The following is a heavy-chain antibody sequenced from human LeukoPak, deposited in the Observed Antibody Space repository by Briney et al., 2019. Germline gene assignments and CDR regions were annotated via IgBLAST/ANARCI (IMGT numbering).Heavy chain of an antibody. J-gene: IGHJ6*02. V-gene: IGHV3-64*01. CDR3: ARDGSSMDV. CDR2: ISSNGGST. CDR1: GFTFSSYA. Sequence: GGSLRLSCAASGFTFSSYAMHWVRQAPGKGLEYVSAISSNGGSTYYANSVKGRFTISRDNSKNTLYLQMGSLRAEDMAVYYCARDGSSMDVWGQGTTVTVSS.